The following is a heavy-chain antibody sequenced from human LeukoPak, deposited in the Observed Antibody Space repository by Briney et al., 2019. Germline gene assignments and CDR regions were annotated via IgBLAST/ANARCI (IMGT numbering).Heavy chain of an antibody. J-gene: IGHJ4*02. CDR1: GFTFSGYS. CDR2: ISFDGGNK. D-gene: IGHD1-1*01. Sequence: GGSLRLSCAASGFTFSGYSMHWVRQAPGKGLEWVASISFDGGNKYYADSLKGRFTISRDNSKNTLYLQMNSLRAEDTAVYYCAKVVGNWYYFDYWGQGNLVTVSS. CDR3: AKVVGNWYYFDY. V-gene: IGHV3-30-3*01.